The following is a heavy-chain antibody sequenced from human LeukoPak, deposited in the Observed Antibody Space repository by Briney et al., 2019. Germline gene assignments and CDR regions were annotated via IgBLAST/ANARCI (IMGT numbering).Heavy chain of an antibody. CDR3: ARGQPWYYYDSSGYYYYY. CDR2: INHSGST. D-gene: IGHD3-22*01. Sequence: SETLSRTCAVYGGSFSGYYWSWIRQPPGKGLEWIGEINHSGSTNYNPSLKSRVTISVDTSKNQFSLKLSSVTAADTAVYYCARGQPWYYYDSSGYYYYYWGQGTLVTVSS. V-gene: IGHV4-34*01. CDR1: GGSFSGYY. J-gene: IGHJ4*02.